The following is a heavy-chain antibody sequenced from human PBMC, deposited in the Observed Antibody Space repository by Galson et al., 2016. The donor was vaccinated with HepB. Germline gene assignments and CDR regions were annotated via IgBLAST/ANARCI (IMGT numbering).Heavy chain of an antibody. CDR3: ATYCSGTTCYYSYFYY. J-gene: IGHJ4*03. CDR1: GFTFNTYW. V-gene: IGHV3-7*01. Sequence: SLRLSCAASGFTFNTYWMSWVRQAPGKGLEWVANIKPDGSEEYYVDSVKGRFTISRDNAKNSLYLQMNSLRAEDTAVYYCATYCSGTTCYYSYFYYWGHGILVTSSS. D-gene: IGHD2-2*01. CDR2: IKPDGSEE.